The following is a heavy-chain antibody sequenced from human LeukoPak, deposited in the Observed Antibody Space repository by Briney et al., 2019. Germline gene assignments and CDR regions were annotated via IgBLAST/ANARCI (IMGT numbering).Heavy chain of an antibody. CDR1: GYTFTSYD. CDR2: MNPNSANT. CDR3: ARGRVEMAASFNCFDP. Sequence: ASVKVSCKASGYTFTSYDINWVRQATGQGLEWMGWMNPNSANTGYAQKSQGRVTMTRNTSISTAYMELSSLRSEDTAVYYCARGRVEMAASFNCFDPWGQGTLVTVFS. D-gene: IGHD5-24*01. J-gene: IGHJ5*02. V-gene: IGHV1-8*01.